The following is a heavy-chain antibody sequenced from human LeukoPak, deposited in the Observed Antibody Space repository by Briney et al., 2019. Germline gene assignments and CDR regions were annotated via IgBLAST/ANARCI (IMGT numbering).Heavy chain of an antibody. CDR3: ARDGGAVAGLRPDRDYYYYGMDV. V-gene: IGHV1-69*04. CDR2: IIPILGIA. D-gene: IGHD6-19*01. CDR1: GGTFSSYA. J-gene: IGHJ6*02. Sequence: SVKVSCKASGGTFSSYAISWVRQAPGQGLEWMGRIIPILGIANYAQKFQGRVPITADKSTSTAYMELSSLRSEDTAVYYCARDGGAVAGLRPDRDYYYYGMDVWGQGTTVTVSS.